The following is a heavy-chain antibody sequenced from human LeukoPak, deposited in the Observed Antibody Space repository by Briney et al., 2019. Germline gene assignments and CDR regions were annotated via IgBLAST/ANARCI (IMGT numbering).Heavy chain of an antibody. CDR1: GASISSYY. V-gene: IGHV4-59*01. D-gene: IGHD5-24*01. Sequence: SETLSLTCTVSGASISSYYWSWIRQSPGKGLEWIGYISHTASTNYNPSLKSRVTLSIDTSKSQLSFQLTSVTAADTAVYYCAREKSPERKTWLQLGAFDVWGQGTVVTVSS. CDR3: AREKSPERKTWLQLGAFDV. J-gene: IGHJ3*01. CDR2: ISHTAST.